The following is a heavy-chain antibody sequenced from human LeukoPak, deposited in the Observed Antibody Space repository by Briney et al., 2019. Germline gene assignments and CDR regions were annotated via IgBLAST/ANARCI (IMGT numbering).Heavy chain of an antibody. CDR3: AKSERVLIDWFDP. D-gene: IGHD5-24*01. CDR2: ISGSGGST. J-gene: IGHJ5*02. V-gene: IGHV3-23*01. CDR1: GFTFNSYW. Sequence: GGSLRLSCAASGFTFNSYWMSWVRQATGKGLEWVSAISGSGGSTYYADSVKGRFTISRDNSKNTLYLQMNSLRAEDTAVYYCAKSERVLIDWFDPWGQGTLVNVSS.